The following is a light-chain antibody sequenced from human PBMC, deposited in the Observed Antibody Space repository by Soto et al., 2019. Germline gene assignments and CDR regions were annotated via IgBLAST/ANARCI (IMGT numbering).Light chain of an antibody. V-gene: IGKV3-15*01. Sequence: EIVMTQSPVTLSVSPGERAALSCRASQSVGSNFAWYQQRPGQAPRVLIYGTSTRATGVPARFSGSGSGTDFTLTISSLQSEDFAVYYCQQYNNWPYTFGQGTRLEFK. J-gene: IGKJ2*01. CDR2: GTS. CDR3: QQYNNWPYT. CDR1: QSVGSN.